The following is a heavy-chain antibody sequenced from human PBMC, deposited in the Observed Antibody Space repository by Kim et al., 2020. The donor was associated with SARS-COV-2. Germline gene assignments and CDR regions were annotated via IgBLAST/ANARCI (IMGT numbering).Heavy chain of an antibody. D-gene: IGHD5-18*01. Sequence: GGSLRLSCAASGFTFSSYWMSWVRQAPGKGLEWVANIKQDGSEKYYVDSVKGRFTISRDNAKNSLYLQMNSLRAEDTAVYYCARDIKHKQWIQLWLGNNWFDPWGQGTLVTVSS. V-gene: IGHV3-7*03. CDR1: GFTFSSYW. CDR2: IKQDGSEK. CDR3: ARDIKHKQWIQLWLGNNWFDP. J-gene: IGHJ5*02.